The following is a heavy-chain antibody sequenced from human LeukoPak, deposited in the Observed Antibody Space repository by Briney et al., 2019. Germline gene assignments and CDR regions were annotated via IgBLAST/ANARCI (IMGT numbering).Heavy chain of an antibody. J-gene: IGHJ1*01. Sequence: SETLSLTCAVYGGSFSGYYWGWIRQPPGKGLEWIGSIYYSGSTYYNPPLKSRVTISVDTSKNQFSLKLSSVTAADTAVYYCARHGKGSINQYFQHWGQGTLVTVSS. CDR2: IYYSGST. CDR3: ARHGKGSINQYFQH. V-gene: IGHV4-39*01. D-gene: IGHD2-2*01. CDR1: GGSFSGYY.